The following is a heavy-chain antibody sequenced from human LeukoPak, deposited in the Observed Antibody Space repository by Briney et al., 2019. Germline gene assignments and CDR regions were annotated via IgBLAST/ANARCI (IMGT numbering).Heavy chain of an antibody. D-gene: IGHD2-2*01. V-gene: IGHV5-10-1*01. J-gene: IGHJ4*02. CDR3: ASERYCSSTSCYFDY. CDR2: IDPSDSYT. CDR1: GYSFASYW. Sequence: GESLKISCEGSGYSFASYWITWVRQMPGKGLQRMGRIDPSDSYTNYSPSFQGHVTISAGKSISTAYLQWSSLKASDTAMYYCASERYCSSTSCYFDYWGQGTLVTVSS.